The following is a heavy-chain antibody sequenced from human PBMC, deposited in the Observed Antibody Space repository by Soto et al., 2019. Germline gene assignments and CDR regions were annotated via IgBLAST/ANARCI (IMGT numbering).Heavy chain of an antibody. D-gene: IGHD6-13*01. Sequence: ASVKVSCKASGYTFTTYHMHWVRQAPGQGLEWMGVINPSGRSTTYAQKFQGRVTVTRDTSTSTVYMELSSLRSEDMAVYYCARTDSSYDMDVWGQGTTVTVSS. CDR2: INPSGRST. CDR3: ARTDSSYDMDV. CDR1: GYTFTTYH. J-gene: IGHJ6*02. V-gene: IGHV1-46*01.